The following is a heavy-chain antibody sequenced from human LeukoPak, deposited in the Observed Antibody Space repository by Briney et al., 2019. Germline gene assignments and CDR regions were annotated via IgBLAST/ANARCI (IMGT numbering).Heavy chain of an antibody. J-gene: IGHJ5*02. D-gene: IGHD6-13*01. Sequence: ASVKVSCKASGYTFTSYGITWVRQAPGQGLEWMGWISAYNGDTNYAQKFQGRVTMTTDTSTSTVYMEVRGLRSDDTAMYYCARDVGITVADSFDPWGQGTLVTVSS. CDR2: ISAYNGDT. CDR3: ARDVGITVADSFDP. CDR1: GYTFTSYG. V-gene: IGHV1-18*01.